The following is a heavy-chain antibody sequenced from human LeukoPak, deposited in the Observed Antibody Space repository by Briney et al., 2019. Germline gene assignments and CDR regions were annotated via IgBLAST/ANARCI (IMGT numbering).Heavy chain of an antibody. CDR1: GFTFGDYA. CDR2: IRSKAYGGTT. D-gene: IGHD2-2*01. J-gene: IGHJ5*02. V-gene: IGHV3-49*05. CDR3: TRAGVAYCSSTSCYHDWFDP. Sequence: NPGGSLRLSCTASGFTFGDYAMSWFRQAPGKGLEWVGFIRSKAYGGTTEYAASVKGRFTISRDDSKSIAYLQMNSLKTEDTAVYYCTRAGVAYCSSTSCYHDWFDPWGQGTLVTVSS.